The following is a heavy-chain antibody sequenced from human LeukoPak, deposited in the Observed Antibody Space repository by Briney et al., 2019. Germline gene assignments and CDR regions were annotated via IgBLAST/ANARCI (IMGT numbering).Heavy chain of an antibody. CDR1: GFTFSSYG. J-gene: IGHJ4*02. D-gene: IGHD3-22*01. V-gene: IGHV3-30*18. CDR2: ISYDGSNK. CDR3: AKEEKVTMIVVVPFDY. Sequence: GGSLRLSCAASGFTFSSYGMHWVRQAPGKGPEWVAVISYDGSNKYYADSVKGRFTISRDNSKNTLYLQMNSLRAEDTAVYYCAKEEKVTMIVVVPFDYWGQGTLVTVSS.